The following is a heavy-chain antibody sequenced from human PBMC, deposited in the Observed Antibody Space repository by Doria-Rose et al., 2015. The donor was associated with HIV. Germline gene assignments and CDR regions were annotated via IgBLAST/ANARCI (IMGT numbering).Heavy chain of an antibody. D-gene: IGHD6-13*01. Sequence: QVTLKESGPVLVKPTETLTLTCTVSGASLSSPGMGVSWIRQPPGKALERLANIFSDDERSYTTSLKSRLTISRGTSKSQVVLTMTDMDPVDTATYYCARIKSSRWYHKYYFDFWGQGTLVIVPA. CDR2: IFSDDER. CDR1: GASLSSPGMG. CDR3: ARIKSSRWYHKYYFDF. V-gene: IGHV2-26*01. J-gene: IGHJ4*02.